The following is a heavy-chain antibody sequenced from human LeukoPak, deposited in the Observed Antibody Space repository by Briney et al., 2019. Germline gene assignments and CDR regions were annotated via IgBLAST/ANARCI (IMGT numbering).Heavy chain of an antibody. CDR1: GGSISSYY. CDR3: ASSEEGYFDY. CDR2: TYYSGST. V-gene: IGHV4-59*01. Sequence: SETLSLTCTVSGGSISSYYWSWIRQPPGKGLEWIGYTYYSGSTNYNPSLKSRVTISVDTSKNQFSLKLSSVTAADTAVYYCASSEEGYFDYWGQGTLVTVSS. J-gene: IGHJ4*02.